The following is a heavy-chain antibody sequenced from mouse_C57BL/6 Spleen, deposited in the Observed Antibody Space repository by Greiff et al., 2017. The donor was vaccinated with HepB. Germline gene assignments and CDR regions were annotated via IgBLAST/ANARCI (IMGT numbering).Heavy chain of an antibody. CDR2: IYPGNSDT. D-gene: IGHD4-1*01. V-gene: IGHV1-5*01. J-gene: IGHJ1*03. CDR1: GYTFTSYW. CDR3: TGTGTYWYFDV. Sequence: EVQLQQSGTVLARPGASVKMSCKTSGYTFTSYWMHWVKQRPGQGLEWIGAIYPGNSDTSYNQKFKGKAKLPAVTSASTAYMELSSLTNEDSAVYCCTGTGTYWYFDVWGTGTTVTVSS.